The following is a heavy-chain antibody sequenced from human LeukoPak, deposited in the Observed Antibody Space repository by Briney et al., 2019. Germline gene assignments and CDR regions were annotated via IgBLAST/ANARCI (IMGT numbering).Heavy chain of an antibody. CDR1: GGSISSGGYY. J-gene: IGHJ4*02. D-gene: IGHD6-13*01. CDR2: IYYSGST. Sequence: SETLSLTCTVSGGSISSGGYYWSWIRQHPRKGLEWIGYIYYSGSTYYNPSLKIRVTISVDTSKNQFSLKLSSVTAADTAVYYCARSPGIAAAGTIARFPGYWGQGTLVTVSS. CDR3: ARSPGIAAAGTIARFPGY. V-gene: IGHV4-31*03.